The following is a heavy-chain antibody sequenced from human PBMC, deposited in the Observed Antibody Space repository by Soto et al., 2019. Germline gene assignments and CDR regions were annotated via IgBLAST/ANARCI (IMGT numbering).Heavy chain of an antibody. CDR2: INPSGGST. Sequence: ASVKVSCKASGYTFTSYYMHWVRQAPGQGLEWMGIINPSGGSTSYAQKFQGRVTMTRDTSTSTVYMELSSLRAEDTAVYYCAKDRGRGYDWFDSWGQGTLVTVS. CDR3: AKDRGRGYDWFDS. D-gene: IGHD5-12*01. CDR1: GYTFTSYY. V-gene: IGHV1-46*01. J-gene: IGHJ5*01.